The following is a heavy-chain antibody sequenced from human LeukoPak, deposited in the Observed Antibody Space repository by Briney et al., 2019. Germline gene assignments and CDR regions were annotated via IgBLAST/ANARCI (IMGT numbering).Heavy chain of an antibody. V-gene: IGHV3-23*01. CDR2: ISGSGRHI. J-gene: IGHJ4*02. Sequence: GGPLRLSCAGSGFTFSDYAMSWVRQAPGKGLEWVSAISGSGRHIYYADSVKGRFTISRDNSKKTVYLQMNSLRAEDTAVYYCADPTVADFWGQGTLVTVSS. CDR1: GFTFSDYA. CDR3: ADPTVADF. D-gene: IGHD4-11*01.